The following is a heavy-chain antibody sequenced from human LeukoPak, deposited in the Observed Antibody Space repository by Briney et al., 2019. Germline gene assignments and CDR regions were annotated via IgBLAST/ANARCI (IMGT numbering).Heavy chain of an antibody. D-gene: IGHD2-2*02. CDR2: IIPIFGTA. CDR1: GGTFSSYA. Sequence: GSSVKVSCKASGGTFSSYAISWVRQAPGQGLEWMGGIIPIFGTANYAQKFQGRVTITADESTSTAYMEVSSLRSEDTAVYYCARYCSSTSCYNGDYWGQGTLVTVSS. V-gene: IGHV1-69*01. J-gene: IGHJ4*02. CDR3: ARYCSSTSCYNGDY.